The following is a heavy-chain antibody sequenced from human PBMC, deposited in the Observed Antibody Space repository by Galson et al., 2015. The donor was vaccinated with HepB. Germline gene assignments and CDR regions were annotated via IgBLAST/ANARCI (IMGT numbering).Heavy chain of an antibody. J-gene: IGHJ4*02. V-gene: IGHV3-48*01. Sequence: SLRLSCAASGFTFSSYSMNWVRQAPGKGLEWVSYISSSSSTIYYADSVKGRFTISRDNAKNSLYLQMNSLRAEDTAVYYCARVLPVVGRYFDYWGQGTLVTVSS. CDR1: GFTFSSYS. D-gene: IGHD2-15*01. CDR2: ISSSSSTI. CDR3: ARVLPVVGRYFDY.